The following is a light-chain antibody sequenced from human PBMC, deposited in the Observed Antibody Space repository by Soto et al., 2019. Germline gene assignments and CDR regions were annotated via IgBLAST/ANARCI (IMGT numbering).Light chain of an antibody. Sequence: DNQTTKKPSTLSASVGDRVSITCRASQSISVCLAWYQQKAGKAPKLLIYDASTLERGVPSRFSGSGSGTEFTLSISSLQPDDFAIYCCQRYASYLVYPFAQGTKVDIK. J-gene: IGKJ2*01. CDR3: QRYASYLVYP. CDR1: QSISVC. CDR2: DAS. V-gene: IGKV1-5*01.